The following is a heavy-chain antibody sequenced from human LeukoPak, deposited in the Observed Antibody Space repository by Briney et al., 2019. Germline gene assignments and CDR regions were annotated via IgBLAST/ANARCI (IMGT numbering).Heavy chain of an antibody. CDR3: ARDPGGAFDY. D-gene: IGHD3-16*01. Sequence: GGSLRLSCAASGFTFSSCEMNWVRQAPGKGLEWVSYISSSGSTIYYADSVKGRFTISRDNAKNSLYLQMNSLRAEDTAVYYCARDPGGAFDYWGQGTLVTVSS. CDR1: GFTFSSCE. CDR2: ISSSGSTI. V-gene: IGHV3-48*03. J-gene: IGHJ4*02.